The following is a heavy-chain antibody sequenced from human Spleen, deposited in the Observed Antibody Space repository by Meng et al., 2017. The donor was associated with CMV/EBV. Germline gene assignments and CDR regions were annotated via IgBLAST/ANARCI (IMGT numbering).Heavy chain of an antibody. CDR3: ARIGPTWYSSSWYVDY. Sequence: QVQLQQWGAGMLNPSETLSLTCAVYGGSFSGYYWSWIRQPPGKGLEWIGEINHSGSTNYNPSLKSRVTISVDTSKNQFSLKLSSVTAADTAVYYCARIGPTWYSSSWYVDYWGQGTLVTVSS. CDR1: GGSFSGYY. D-gene: IGHD6-13*01. J-gene: IGHJ4*02. CDR2: INHSGST. V-gene: IGHV4-34*01.